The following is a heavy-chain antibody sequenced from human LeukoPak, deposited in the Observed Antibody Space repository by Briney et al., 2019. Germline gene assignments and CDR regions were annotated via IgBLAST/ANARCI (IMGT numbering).Heavy chain of an antibody. D-gene: IGHD1-1*01. CDR2: FYYSGST. V-gene: IGHV4-61*01. CDR3: ARKRTGDQGYYFDY. Sequence: SETLSLTCTVSGGSVSSGRYYWCWIRQPPGKGLEWIGYFYYSGSTNYNPSLKTRVTISVDTSKNQFSLKVSSVTAADTAVYYCARKRTGDQGYYFDYWGQGTLVTVSS. J-gene: IGHJ4*02. CDR1: GGSVSSGRYY.